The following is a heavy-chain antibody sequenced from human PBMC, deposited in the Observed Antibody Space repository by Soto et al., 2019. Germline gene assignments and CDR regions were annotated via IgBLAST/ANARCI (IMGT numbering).Heavy chain of an antibody. CDR2: MNPNSGNT. CDR3: ARYNWNDGFFDY. Sequence: QVQLVQSGAEVKKPGASVKVSCKASGYTFTSYDINWVRQATGQGLEWMGWMNPNSGNTGYAQKFQGRVTMTRNTSISTAHMELSSLRSEDTAVYYCARYNWNDGFFDYWGQGTLVTVSS. V-gene: IGHV1-8*01. CDR1: GYTFTSYD. D-gene: IGHD1-20*01. J-gene: IGHJ4*02.